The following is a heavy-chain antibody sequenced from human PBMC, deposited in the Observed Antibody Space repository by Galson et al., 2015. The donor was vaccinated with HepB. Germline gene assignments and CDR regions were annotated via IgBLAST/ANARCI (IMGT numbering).Heavy chain of an antibody. CDR2: INHSGST. D-gene: IGHD3-9*01. CDR1: GGSFSGYY. CDR3: ARLVSRNYDILTGYYSPPGGSYGMDV. Sequence: SETLSLTCAVYGGSFSGYYWSWIRQPPGKGLEWIGEINHSGSTNYNPSLKSRVTISVDTSKNQFSLKLSSVTAADTAVYYCARLVSRNYDILTGYYSPPGGSYGMDVWGQGTTVTVSS. V-gene: IGHV4-34*01. J-gene: IGHJ6*02.